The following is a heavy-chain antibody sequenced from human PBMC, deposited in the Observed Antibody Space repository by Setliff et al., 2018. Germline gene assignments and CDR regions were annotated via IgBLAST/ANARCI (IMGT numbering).Heavy chain of an antibody. V-gene: IGHV3-23*01. J-gene: IGHJ6*02. CDR2: ITISGGGT. Sequence: GGSLRLSCAASGFTFDDYGMSWVRQAPGKGLEWVSTITISGGGTYYADSVKGRFTVSRDDSISTLYLQMNSLKTEDTAVYYCTTSPISSGWHSNFDYNMDVWGQGTTVTVSS. CDR3: TTSPISSGWHSNFDYNMDV. D-gene: IGHD6-19*01. CDR1: GFTFDDYG.